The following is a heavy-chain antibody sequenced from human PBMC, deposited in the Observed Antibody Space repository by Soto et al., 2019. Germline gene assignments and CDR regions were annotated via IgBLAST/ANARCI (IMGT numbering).Heavy chain of an antibody. D-gene: IGHD1-26*01. Sequence: AASVKVSCKASGYTFTSYAMHWVRQAPGQRLEWMGWINAGNGNTKYSQKFQGRVTITRDTSASTAYMELSSLRSEDTAVYYCARLVRGLRVGADYQRFYYYGMDVWGQGTTVTVSS. CDR1: GYTFTSYA. V-gene: IGHV1-3*01. CDR3: ARLVRGLRVGADYQRFYYYGMDV. CDR2: INAGNGNT. J-gene: IGHJ6*02.